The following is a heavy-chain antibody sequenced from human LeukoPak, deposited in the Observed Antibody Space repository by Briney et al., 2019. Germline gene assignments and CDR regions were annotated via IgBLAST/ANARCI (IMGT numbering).Heavy chain of an antibody. Sequence: PGGSLRLSCAASGFTFSSYAMSWVRQAPGKGLEWMAVVSYDGTNTYYADSVKGRFTISRDNSKNTLFLQMNSLRTEDTAVYYCARGPVTMVRGAGDYWGQGTLVTVSS. CDR3: ARGPVTMVRGAGDY. J-gene: IGHJ4*02. V-gene: IGHV3-30-3*01. D-gene: IGHD3-10*01. CDR2: VSYDGTNT. CDR1: GFTFSSYA.